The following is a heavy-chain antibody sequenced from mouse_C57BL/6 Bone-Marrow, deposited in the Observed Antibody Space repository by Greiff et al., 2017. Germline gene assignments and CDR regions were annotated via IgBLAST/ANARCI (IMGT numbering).Heavy chain of an antibody. CDR1: GYTFTSYW. Sequence: QVQLQQSGAELVKPGASVKVSCKASGYTFTSYWMHWVKQRPGQGLEWLGRIHPSDSDNTYNQKIKGKATLTVDKSSSTSYMQLRRRTSADSAVYYCEIDQYYGSPSFDDWGQGTTLTVSA. J-gene: IGHJ2*01. CDR3: EIDQYYGSPSFDD. V-gene: IGHV1-74*01. D-gene: IGHD1-1*01. CDR2: IHPSDSDN.